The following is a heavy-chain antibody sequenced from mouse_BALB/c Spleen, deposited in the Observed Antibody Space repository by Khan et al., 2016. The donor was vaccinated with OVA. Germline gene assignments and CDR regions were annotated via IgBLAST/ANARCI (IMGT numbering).Heavy chain of an antibody. Sequence: QVQLQQSGPGLVAPSQSLSITCTISGFSLTDYGVHWVRQPPGKGLEWLVVIWSDGSTTYNSALKSSLSIIKDNSKSQIFLKMNSHQTDDTAMYYCARQPYYPSYIMDYWGPATSVTVSS. CDR2: IWSDGST. CDR3: ARQPYYPSYIMDY. D-gene: IGHD2-12*01. J-gene: IGHJ4*01. V-gene: IGHV2-6-1*01. CDR1: GFSLTDYG.